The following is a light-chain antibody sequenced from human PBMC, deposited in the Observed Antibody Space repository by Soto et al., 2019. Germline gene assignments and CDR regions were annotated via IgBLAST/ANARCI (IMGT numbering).Light chain of an antibody. V-gene: IGLV1-40*01. CDR2: GHN. CDR1: YSNIGAGYE. CDR3: QSYDSSLSGSGV. Sequence: QSVLTQPPSVSGAPGQRVTISCTGSYSNIGAGYEVYWYQQIPGTAPKLLISGHNNRPSGVPDRFFGSKSGTSASLTIIGLQAEDEADYYCQSYDSSLSGSGVFGGGTQLTVL. J-gene: IGLJ3*02.